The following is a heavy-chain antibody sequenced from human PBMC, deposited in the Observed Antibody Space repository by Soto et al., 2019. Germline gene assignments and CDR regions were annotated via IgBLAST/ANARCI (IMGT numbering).Heavy chain of an antibody. J-gene: IGHJ4*02. CDR1: GFTFRDNW. D-gene: IGHD5-12*01. V-gene: IGHV3-74*01. CDR3: TRAILFSVYD. CDR2: ISPDGRVT. Sequence: DVQLVESGGGSVQPGASLRLSCAASGFTFRDNWMNWVRQAPGKGLLYISRISPDGRVTIYADSVKGRVTISRDNAKNTLHLQMNSLSPQDTAVYYSTRAILFSVYDWGQGTLVTVS.